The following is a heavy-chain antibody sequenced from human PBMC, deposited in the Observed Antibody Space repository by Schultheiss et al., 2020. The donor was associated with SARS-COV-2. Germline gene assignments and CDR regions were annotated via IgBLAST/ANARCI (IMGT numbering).Heavy chain of an antibody. D-gene: IGHD3-10*01. CDR2: IIPIFGTA. CDR3: ARELGDSGMCY. J-gene: IGHJ4*02. CDR1: GGTFSSYA. V-gene: IGHV1-69*05. Sequence: KISCKASGGTFSSYAISWVRQAPGQGLEWMGGIIPIFGTANYAQKFQGRVTMTTDTSTSTAYMELRGLRSDDTAVYYCARELGDSGMCYWGQGTLVTVSS.